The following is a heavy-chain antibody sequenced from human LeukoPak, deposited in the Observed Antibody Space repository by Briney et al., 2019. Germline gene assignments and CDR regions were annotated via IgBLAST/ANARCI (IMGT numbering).Heavy chain of an antibody. Sequence: PGGSLRLSCAASGFSFSSYTMNWVRQAPGKGLEWVSSISGSSNYIFYADSVKGRFTISRDNAKNSLYLQMSSLRVEDTAVYYCARVRDSYRDYWGQGTLVTVSS. CDR3: ARVRDSYRDY. CDR1: GFSFSSYT. D-gene: IGHD5-18*01. V-gene: IGHV3-21*01. J-gene: IGHJ4*02. CDR2: ISGSSNYI.